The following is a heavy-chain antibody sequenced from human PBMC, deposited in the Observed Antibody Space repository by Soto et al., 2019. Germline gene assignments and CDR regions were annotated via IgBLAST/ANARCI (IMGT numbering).Heavy chain of an antibody. CDR1: GYTFRNYG. D-gene: IGHD3-3*01. Sequence: QVQLVQSGAEVKRPGASVKVSCKASGYTFRNYGITWVRQAPGQALEWMAWISPYNGNKNYAQDLQGRVTMTTDTPTSTAYMELRSLTSEDTAMYYCARDLVSGSDFWRAYNGGYFDYWGQGTLVTVSS. J-gene: IGHJ4*02. CDR3: ARDLVSGSDFWRAYNGGYFDY. CDR2: ISPYNGNK. V-gene: IGHV1-18*01.